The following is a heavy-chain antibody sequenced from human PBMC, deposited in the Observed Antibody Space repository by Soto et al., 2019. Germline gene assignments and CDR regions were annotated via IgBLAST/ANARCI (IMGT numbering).Heavy chain of an antibody. CDR3: AKATVGPEWHVDL. Sequence: DVQLLESGGGLVQPGGSLRLSCAASGFTFRSYAMSWVRQAPGKGLEWVSGISGSGISTHYADSVKGRFTVSRDNSKNTLYLQMSSFRAEDTAVYNCAKATVGPEWHVDLWGRGTLVTVSS. CDR2: ISGSGIST. V-gene: IGHV3-23*01. J-gene: IGHJ2*01. CDR1: GFTFRSYA.